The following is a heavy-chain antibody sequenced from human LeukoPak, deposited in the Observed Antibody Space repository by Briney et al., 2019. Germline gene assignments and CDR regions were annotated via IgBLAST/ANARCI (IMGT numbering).Heavy chain of an antibody. D-gene: IGHD2-8*01. CDR2: IIPIFGTA. Sequence: SVKVSCKASGGTFSSYAISWVRQAPGQGLEWMGRIIPIFGTANYAQKFQGRVTITTDESTSTAYMELSSLRSEDTAVYCCARVSCTNGVCDGELWGQGTLVTVSS. V-gene: IGHV1-69*05. CDR1: GGTFSSYA. CDR3: ARVSCTNGVCDGEL. J-gene: IGHJ4*02.